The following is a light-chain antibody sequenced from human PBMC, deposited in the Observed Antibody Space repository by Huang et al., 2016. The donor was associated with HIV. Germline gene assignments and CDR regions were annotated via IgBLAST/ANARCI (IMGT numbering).Light chain of an antibody. V-gene: IGKV2-28*01. CDR1: QRLLHSNGYNY. Sequence: DIVMTQSPLSLPVTPGEPASISCRSSQRLLHSNGYNYLNWYLKKPGQAPQLLIYLGSDRASGVPDRFSGSGSGRDFTLKISRVEAEDVGVYYCMQGLQTPYTFGQGTKLEIK. J-gene: IGKJ2*01. CDR2: LGS. CDR3: MQGLQTPYT.